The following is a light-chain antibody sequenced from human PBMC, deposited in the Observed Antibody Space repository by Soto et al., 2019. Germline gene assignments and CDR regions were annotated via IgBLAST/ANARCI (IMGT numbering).Light chain of an antibody. CDR2: EDS. J-gene: IGLJ2*01. CDR1: SSDFGTYNL. CDR3: CSYAGSRTLV. V-gene: IGLV2-23*01. Sequence: QSALTQPASVSGSPGQSITISCTGNSSDFGTYNLVSWFQHHPGKAPKLMIYEDSKWPSGVSNRFSGSKSGNTASLTISGLQAEDEADYYCCSYAGSRTLVFGGGTKVTVL.